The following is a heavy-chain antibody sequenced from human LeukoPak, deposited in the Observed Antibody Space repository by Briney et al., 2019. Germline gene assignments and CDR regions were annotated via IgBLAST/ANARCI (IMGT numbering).Heavy chain of an antibody. V-gene: IGHV3-21*01. D-gene: IGHD6-13*01. J-gene: IGHJ1*01. CDR3: ARDWPTIAAAGTIPEYFQH. CDR1: GFTFSSYA. CDR2: ISSSSSYI. Sequence: GGSLRLSCAASGFTFSSYAMSWVRQAPGKGLEWVSSISSSSSYIYYADSVKGRFTISRDNAKNSLYLQMNSLRAEDTAVYYCARDWPTIAAAGTIPEYFQHWGQGTLVTVSS.